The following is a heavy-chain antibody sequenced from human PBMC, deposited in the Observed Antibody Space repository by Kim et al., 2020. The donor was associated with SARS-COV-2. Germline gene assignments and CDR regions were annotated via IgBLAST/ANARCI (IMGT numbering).Heavy chain of an antibody. Sequence: KGRFTISRDNSKNTLYLQMNSLRAEDTAVYYCAKELAAAPNYYYYGMDVWGQGTTVTVSS. D-gene: IGHD6-13*01. J-gene: IGHJ6*02. CDR3: AKELAAAPNYYYYGMDV. V-gene: IGHV3-30*02.